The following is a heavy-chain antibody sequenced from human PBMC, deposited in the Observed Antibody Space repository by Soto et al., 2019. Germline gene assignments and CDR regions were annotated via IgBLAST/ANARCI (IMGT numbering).Heavy chain of an antibody. CDR2: INSDGTTT. CDR3: TRGGATGARIYHFEN. CDR1: GFTFTSNW. V-gene: IGHV3-74*01. D-gene: IGHD1-26*01. Sequence: EVQLVESGGGLVQPGGSLRLSCAASGFTFTSNWMHWVRQAPGKGLVWVSRINSDGTTTTYADSVKGRFTISRDNTKSTLYLQVNSRGGEDTAVYYCTRGGATGARIYHFENWGQGTLVTVSS. J-gene: IGHJ4*02.